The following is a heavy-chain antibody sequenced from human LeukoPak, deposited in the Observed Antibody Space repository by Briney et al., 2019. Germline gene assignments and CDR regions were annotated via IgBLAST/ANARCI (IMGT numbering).Heavy chain of an antibody. CDR2: IYSGGIT. Sequence: GSLRLSCAASGFTVSSNYMSWVRQAPGKGLEWVSVIYSGGITYYADSVKGRFTISRDSSKNTLYLQMDSLRAEDTAVYYCAKGDIVVVPAAVRAYDYWGQGTLVTVSS. D-gene: IGHD2-2*01. CDR1: GFTVSSNY. CDR3: AKGDIVVVPAAVRAYDY. V-gene: IGHV3-53*01. J-gene: IGHJ4*02.